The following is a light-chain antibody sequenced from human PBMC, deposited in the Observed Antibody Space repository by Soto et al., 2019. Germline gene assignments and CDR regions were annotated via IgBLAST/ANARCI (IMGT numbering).Light chain of an antibody. J-gene: IGLJ2*01. CDR2: SNN. CDR1: SSNIGSNT. CDR3: VAWDDSLNGYVV. V-gene: IGLV1-44*01. Sequence: QSALTQPPSASGTPGQRVTISCSGSSSNIGSNTVNWYQQLPGTAPKLVIYSNNQRPSGVPDRFSGSKSGTSASLAISGLQSEDEADYYCVAWDDSLNGYVVFGGVTKVTVL.